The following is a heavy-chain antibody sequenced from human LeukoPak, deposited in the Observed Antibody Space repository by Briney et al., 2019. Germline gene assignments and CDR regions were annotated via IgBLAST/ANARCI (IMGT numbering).Heavy chain of an antibody. CDR2: IIPILGIA. Sequence: SVKVFCEASGGTFSSYAISWVRQAPGQGLEWMGRIIPILGIANYAQKFQGRVTITADKSTSTAYMELSSLRSEDTAVYYRAREYYYGSGTPQRSDWFDPWGQGPLVTVSS. V-gene: IGHV1-69*04. CDR1: GGTFSSYA. CDR3: AREYYYGSGTPQRSDWFDP. D-gene: IGHD3-10*01. J-gene: IGHJ5*02.